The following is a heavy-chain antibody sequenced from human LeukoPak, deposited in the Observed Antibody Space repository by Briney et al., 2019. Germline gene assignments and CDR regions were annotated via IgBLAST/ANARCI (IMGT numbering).Heavy chain of an antibody. CDR3: VRSSGWPGY. V-gene: IGHV3-74*01. CDR2: INSDGSNI. J-gene: IGHJ4*02. Sequence: GGSLRLSCAASGFALSSYWMHWVRQAPGEGLVWVSRINSDGSNINYADSVKGRFTISRDNAKNTLYLQMNSLRVEDTAVYYCVRSSGWPGYWGQGTMVTVSS. D-gene: IGHD6-19*01. CDR1: GFALSSYW.